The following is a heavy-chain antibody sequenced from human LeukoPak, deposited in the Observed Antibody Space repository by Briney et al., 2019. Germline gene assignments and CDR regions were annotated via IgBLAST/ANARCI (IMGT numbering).Heavy chain of an antibody. CDR3: ARDPYYDVLTGHSLYGMDV. Sequence: GGSLRLSCAASGFTFSNYAMHWVRQAPGKGLEWVAVISYDGINKYYADSVKGRFTISRDNSKNTLYLQMNSLRAEDTAVYYCARDPYYDVLTGHSLYGMDVWGKGTTVTVSS. V-gene: IGHV3-30*04. J-gene: IGHJ6*04. D-gene: IGHD3-9*01. CDR1: GFTFSNYA. CDR2: ISYDGINK.